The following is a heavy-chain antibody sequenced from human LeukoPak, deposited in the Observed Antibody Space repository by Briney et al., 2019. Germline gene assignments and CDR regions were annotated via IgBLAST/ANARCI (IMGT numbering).Heavy chain of an antibody. J-gene: IGHJ4*02. CDR3: ARDSSYDDY. CDR2: INHSGST. Sequence: SETLSLTCAVYGGSFSGYYWSWIRQPPGKGLEWIGEINHSGSTNYNPSLKSRVTISVDMSKNQFSLKLSSVTAADTAVYYCARDSSYDDYWGQGTLVTVSS. V-gene: IGHV4-34*01. D-gene: IGHD3-22*01. CDR1: GGSFSGYY.